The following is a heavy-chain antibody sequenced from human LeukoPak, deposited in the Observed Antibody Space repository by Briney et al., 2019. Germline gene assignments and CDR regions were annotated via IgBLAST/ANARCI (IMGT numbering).Heavy chain of an antibody. CDR2: ISSSSSYI. CDR1: GFTFSSYA. D-gene: IGHD3-22*01. Sequence: GGSLRLSCAASGFTFSSYAMHWVRQAPGKGLEWVSSISSSSSYIYYADSVKGRFTISRDNAKNSLYLQMNSLRAEDTAVYYCARANGYYDSSGYGDAFDIWGQGTMVTVSS. J-gene: IGHJ3*02. V-gene: IGHV3-21*01. CDR3: ARANGYYDSSGYGDAFDI.